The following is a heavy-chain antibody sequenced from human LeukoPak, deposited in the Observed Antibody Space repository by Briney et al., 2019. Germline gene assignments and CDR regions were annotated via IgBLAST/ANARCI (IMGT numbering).Heavy chain of an antibody. J-gene: IGHJ4*02. D-gene: IGHD2-15*01. CDR2: INPNSGGT. Sequence: ASVKVSCKASGYTFTGYFMHWVRQAPGQGLEWMGWINPNSGGTDSAQKFQGRVTMTRDTSISTVYMELSGLRSDDTAVYYCARGLYCSGGNCYGPFDYWGQGTLVTVSS. CDR3: ARGLYCSGGNCYGPFDY. CDR1: GYTFTGYF. V-gene: IGHV1-2*02.